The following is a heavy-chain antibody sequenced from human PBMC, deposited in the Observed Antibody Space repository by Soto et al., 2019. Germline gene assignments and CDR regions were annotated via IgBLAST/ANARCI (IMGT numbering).Heavy chain of an antibody. J-gene: IGHJ5*02. CDR1: GGSISSYY. CDR2: IYTSGST. CDR3: ARDIATVTTEGWWFDP. V-gene: IGHV4-4*07. Sequence: PSDTLSLTCTVSGGSISSYYWSWIRQPAGKGLEWIGRIYTSGSTNYNPSLKSRVTMSVDTSKNQFSLKLSSVTAADTAVYYCARDIATVTTEGWWFDPWGQGTLVTVSS. D-gene: IGHD4-17*01.